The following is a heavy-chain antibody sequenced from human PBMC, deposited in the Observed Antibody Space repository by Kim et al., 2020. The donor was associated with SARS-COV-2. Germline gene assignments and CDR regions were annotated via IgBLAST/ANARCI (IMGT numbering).Heavy chain of an antibody. CDR3: ARGPVDPKDGWYFDV. Sequence: GGSLRLSCAASGFSFSSYGMHWVRQAPGKGLEWVEFISYDGSDKFYADSVKGRFTISRDNSNNTLSLQTNSLRAEDTAVFYCARGPVDPKDGWYFDVWGRGTMLTLSS. J-gene: IGHJ2*01. CDR2: ISYDGSDK. V-gene: IGHV3-33*01. D-gene: IGHD5-12*01. CDR1: GFSFSSYG.